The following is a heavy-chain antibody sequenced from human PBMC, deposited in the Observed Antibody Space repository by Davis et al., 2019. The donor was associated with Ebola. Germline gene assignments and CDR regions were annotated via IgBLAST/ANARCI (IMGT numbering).Heavy chain of an antibody. V-gene: IGHV3-23*01. J-gene: IGHJ6*02. Sequence: PGGSLRLSCAASGFTFTSYAMNWVRQAPGKGLECVSFISGTAVTTYYADSVKGRFTISRDNSKNTLYLQMNSLRAEDTAVYYCAKDLGDYVGWLQPGYYYYGMDVWGQGTTVTVSS. CDR3: AKDLGDYVGWLQPGYYYYGMDV. CDR1: GFTFTSYA. D-gene: IGHD5-24*01. CDR2: ISGTAVTT.